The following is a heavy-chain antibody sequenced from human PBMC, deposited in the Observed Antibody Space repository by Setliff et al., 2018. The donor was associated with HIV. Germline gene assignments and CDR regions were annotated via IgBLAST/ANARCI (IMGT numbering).Heavy chain of an antibody. V-gene: IGHV4-4*07. CDR2: IYNSGTT. CDR1: GGSFSSYY. Sequence: PSETLSLTCTISGGSFSSYYWSWIRQPAGRGLEWIGRIYNSGTTNYNPSLKSRVTMSIDTSKSQFSLKLTSVTAADTAVYYCARDRHSSGLGSYGPWGPGTLVTVFS. J-gene: IGHJ5*02. D-gene: IGHD3-10*01. CDR3: ARDRHSSGLGSYGP.